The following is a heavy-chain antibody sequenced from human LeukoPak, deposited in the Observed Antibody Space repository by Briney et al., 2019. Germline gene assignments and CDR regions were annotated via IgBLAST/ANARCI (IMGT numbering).Heavy chain of an antibody. CDR1: GFTFSSYS. J-gene: IGHJ4*02. D-gene: IGHD3-10*01. CDR2: ISSSGSYV. V-gene: IGHV3-21*01. Sequence: PGGSLRLSCAASGFTFSSYSMNWVRQAPGKGLEWVSSISSSGSYVYYADSVKGRFTISRDNAKNSLYLQMNSLRAEDTAVYYCARDQQITMVRAIDYWGQGTLVTVSS. CDR3: ARDQQITMVRAIDY.